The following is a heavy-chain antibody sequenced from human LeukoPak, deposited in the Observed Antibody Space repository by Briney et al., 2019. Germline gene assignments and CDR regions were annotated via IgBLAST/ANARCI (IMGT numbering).Heavy chain of an antibody. D-gene: IGHD3-10*01. J-gene: IGHJ4*02. CDR2: IRTKDLGGTT. V-gene: IGHV3-22*01. CDR3: SRDGLDYYGSGSYRGFDY. CDR1: GFIFSNAW. Sequence: GGSLRLSCAASGFIFSNAWMSWVRQAPGKGLEYIGFIRTKDLGGTTEYAASVKGRFTISRDDSKSIAYLQIHSLKYEDTAVYYCSRDGLDYYGSGSYRGFDYWGQGTLVTVSS.